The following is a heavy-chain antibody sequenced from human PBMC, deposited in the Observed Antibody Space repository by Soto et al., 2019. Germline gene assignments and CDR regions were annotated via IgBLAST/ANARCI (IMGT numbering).Heavy chain of an antibody. CDR3: ARGPNYDFWSGYFRG. V-gene: IGHV4-59*13. CDR1: GGSISSYY. D-gene: IGHD3-3*01. Sequence: PSETLSLTCAVSGGSISSYYWSWIRQPPGKGLEWVGFAYYTGTTSYNPSLKSRVTISVDKSRNRFSLKLSSVTAADTAVYYCARGPNYDFWSGYFRGWGQGTLVTVSS. J-gene: IGHJ4*02. CDR2: AYYTGTT.